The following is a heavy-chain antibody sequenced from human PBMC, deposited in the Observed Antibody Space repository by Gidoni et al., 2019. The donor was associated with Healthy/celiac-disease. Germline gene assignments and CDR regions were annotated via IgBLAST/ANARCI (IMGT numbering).Heavy chain of an antibody. J-gene: IGHJ4*02. CDR1: CGSISSSSYY. Sequence: QLQLQESGPGLVKPSVTLSRTCPVPCGSISSSSYYLGWFLPPPGKGLEWIGSIYYSGSTYYNPSLKSRVTISVDTSKNQFSLKLSSVTAADTAVYYCAAVYYDSSVGYWGQGTLVTVSS. CDR3: AAVYYDSSVGY. CDR2: IYYSGST. D-gene: IGHD3-22*01. V-gene: IGHV4-39*01.